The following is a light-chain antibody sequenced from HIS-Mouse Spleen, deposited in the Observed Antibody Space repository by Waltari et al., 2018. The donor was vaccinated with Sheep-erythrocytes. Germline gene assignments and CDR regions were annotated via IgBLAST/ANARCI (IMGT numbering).Light chain of an antibody. CDR1: ELGDKY. CDR2: QDS. V-gene: IGLV3-1*01. CDR3: QAWDSSTAV. J-gene: IGLJ2*01. Sequence: SYELTQPPSVAVSPVQPASITCPGDELGDKYAYWYQQKPGQSPVLVNYQDSKRPSGIPERFSGSNTGNTATLTISGTQAMDEADYYCQAWDSSTAVFGGGTKLTVL.